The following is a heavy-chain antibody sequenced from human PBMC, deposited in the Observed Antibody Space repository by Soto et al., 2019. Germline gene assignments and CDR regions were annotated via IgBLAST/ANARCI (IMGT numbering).Heavy chain of an antibody. D-gene: IGHD6-6*01. V-gene: IGHV1-69*01. CDR3: ARDPTIAAPPDYYGMDV. Sequence: QVQLVQSGAEVKKPGSSVKVSCKASGGTFSSYAISWVRQAPGQGLEWMGGIIPIFGTANYAQKFQGRVTITADESTSTAYMELSSLRSEDTAVYYCARDPTIAAPPDYYGMDVWGQGTTVTVSS. J-gene: IGHJ6*02. CDR2: IIPIFGTA. CDR1: GGTFSSYA.